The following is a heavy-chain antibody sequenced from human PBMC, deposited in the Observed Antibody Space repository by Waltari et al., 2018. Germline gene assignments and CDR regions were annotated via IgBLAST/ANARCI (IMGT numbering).Heavy chain of an antibody. J-gene: IGHJ4*02. Sequence: QLLESGGGLAQPGGSLRLSCQVSDFTFRNYALNWVRQAPGKGLEGVSTISGNGHSVYYADSIKGRFTISRDNSKNTVFLQMNSLRPEDTALYFGAKGVSLMVVIPQAFDYWGQGTLVTVSS. CDR2: ISGNGHSV. D-gene: IGHD2-21*01. CDR3: AKGVSLMVVIPQAFDY. CDR1: DFTFRNYA. V-gene: IGHV3-23*01.